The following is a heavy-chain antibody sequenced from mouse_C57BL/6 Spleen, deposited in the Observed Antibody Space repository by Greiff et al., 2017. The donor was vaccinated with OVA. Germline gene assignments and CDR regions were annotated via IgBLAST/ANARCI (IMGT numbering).Heavy chain of an antibody. CDR2: INPSNGGT. V-gene: IGHV1-53*01. D-gene: IGHD6-1*01. Sequence: VQLQQPGTELVKPGASVKLSCKASGYTFTSYWMPWVKQRPGQGLEWIGNINPSNGGTNYNEKFKSKATLTVDKSSSTAYMQLSSLTSEDSAVYYCARGRPLGYYFDYWGQGTTLTVSA. CDR1: GYTFTSYW. CDR3: ARGRPLGYYFDY. J-gene: IGHJ2*01.